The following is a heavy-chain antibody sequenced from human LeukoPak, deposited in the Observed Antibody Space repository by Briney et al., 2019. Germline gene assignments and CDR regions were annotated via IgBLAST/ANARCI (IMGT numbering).Heavy chain of an antibody. Sequence: KSGGSLRLSCAASGFTFSDSTMHWVRQTSGKGLECVGRIRTKANNYATDYAASVKGRFTISRDDSKDSTYLHLSSLKTEDTAVYYCARRRGDDYGDYDYWGQGTLVTVSS. CDR2: IRTKANNYAT. D-gene: IGHD4-17*01. J-gene: IGHJ4*02. V-gene: IGHV3-73*01. CDR3: ARRRGDDYGDYDY. CDR1: GFTFSDST.